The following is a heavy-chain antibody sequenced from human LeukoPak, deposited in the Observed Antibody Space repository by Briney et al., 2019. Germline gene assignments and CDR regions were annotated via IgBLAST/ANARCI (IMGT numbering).Heavy chain of an antibody. Sequence: GGSLRLSCAASGFTFSSYGINWVRQAPGKGLEWVSHISSSASTIYYADSVKGRFTISRDNAKNSLYLQMNSLRAEDTAVYYCARDLLSLPHKYFDSWGQGTLVTVSS. CDR3: ARDLLSLPHKYFDS. V-gene: IGHV3-48*01. CDR1: GFTFSSYG. CDR2: ISSSASTI. J-gene: IGHJ4*02. D-gene: IGHD3-16*01.